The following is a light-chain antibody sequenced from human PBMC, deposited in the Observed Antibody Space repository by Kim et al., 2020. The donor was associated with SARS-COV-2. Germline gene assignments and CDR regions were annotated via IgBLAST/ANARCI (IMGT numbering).Light chain of an antibody. CDR3: QQSYSTPSIT. CDR1: QSISSY. V-gene: IGKV1-39*01. Sequence: SVGGRVTITCRASQSISSYLNWYQQKPGKAPKLLIYAASSLQSGVPSRFSGSGSGTDFTLTISSLQPEDFATYYCQQSYSTPSITFGQGTRLEIK. J-gene: IGKJ5*01. CDR2: AAS.